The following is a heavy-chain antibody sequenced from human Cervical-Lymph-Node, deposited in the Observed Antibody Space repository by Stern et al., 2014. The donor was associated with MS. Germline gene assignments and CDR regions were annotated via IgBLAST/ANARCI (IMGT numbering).Heavy chain of an antibody. V-gene: IGHV1-3*01. CDR3: ARDSITIFGVPRAGMDV. CDR1: GYTFTSYA. J-gene: IGHJ6*02. CDR2: INAGNGNT. Sequence: QVQLLQPGAEVKKPGASVKVSCKASGYTFTSYAMHWVRQAPGQRLEWMGWINAGNGNTKYSQKFQGRVTITRDTSASTAYMELSSLRSEDTAVYYCARDSITIFGVPRAGMDVWGQGTTVTVSS. D-gene: IGHD3-3*01.